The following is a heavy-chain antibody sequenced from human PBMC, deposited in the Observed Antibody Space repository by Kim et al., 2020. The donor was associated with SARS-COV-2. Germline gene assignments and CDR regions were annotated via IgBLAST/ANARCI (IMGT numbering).Heavy chain of an antibody. D-gene: IGHD2-21*02. CDR1: GYTFTSYD. Sequence: ASVKVSCKASGYTFTSYDINWVRQATGQGPEWMGWMNPNSGNTGYAQKFQGRVTMSRNTSLSTAYMELSNLRYEDTAVYYCARGRTKTYCGGDCYPDSWGQGTQVTVSS. CDR3: ARGRTKTYCGGDCYPDS. V-gene: IGHV1-8*01. J-gene: IGHJ4*02. CDR2: MNPNSGNT.